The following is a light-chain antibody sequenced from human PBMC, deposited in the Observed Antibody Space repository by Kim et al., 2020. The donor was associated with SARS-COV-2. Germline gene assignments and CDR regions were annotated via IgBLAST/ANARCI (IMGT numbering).Light chain of an antibody. CDR1: QSVLYSSNNQNY. CDR2: WAS. CDR3: QQYYTTPYT. Sequence: RATINCKYSQSVLYSSNNQNYLAWYQQKPGQPPKLLIYWASTRQYGVTDRFSGSGSRTDFTLAISSLQAEDVAVYYCQQYYTTPYTFGQGTKLEI. J-gene: IGKJ2*01. V-gene: IGKV4-1*01.